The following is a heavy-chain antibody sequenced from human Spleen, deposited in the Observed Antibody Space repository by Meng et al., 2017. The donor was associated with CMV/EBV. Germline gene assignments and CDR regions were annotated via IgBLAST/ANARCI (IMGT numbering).Heavy chain of an antibody. D-gene: IGHD3-16*01. CDR1: GFTFDDYG. Sequence: GGSLRLSCAASGFTFDDYGMNWVRQAPGKGLEWVSGINWNGGSTGYADSVKGRFTISRDNAKNSLHLQMNSLRAEDTGLYYCARGYASYYYYGMDVWGQGTTVTVSS. V-gene: IGHV3-20*04. J-gene: IGHJ6*02. CDR2: INWNGGST. CDR3: ARGYASYYYYGMDV.